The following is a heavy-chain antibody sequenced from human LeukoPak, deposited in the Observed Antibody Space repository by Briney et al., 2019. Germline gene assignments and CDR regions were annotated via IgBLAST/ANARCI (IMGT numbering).Heavy chain of an antibody. CDR1: GGSISSYY. J-gene: IGHJ3*02. V-gene: IGHV4-59*01. CDR3: ASQPRYCSGGSCSDAFDI. Sequence: SETVTHTCTASGGSISSYYWSWIRQSPGKGLEWIGHIYYSGSTNYNPALKSRVTISVDTSKNQFSLKLSSVTAADTAVYYCASQPRYCSGGSCSDAFDIWGQGTMVTVSS. CDR2: IYYSGST. D-gene: IGHD2-15*01.